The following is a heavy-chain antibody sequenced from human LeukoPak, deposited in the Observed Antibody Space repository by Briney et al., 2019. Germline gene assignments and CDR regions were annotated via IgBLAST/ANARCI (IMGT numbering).Heavy chain of an antibody. D-gene: IGHD2-2*01. Sequence: GGSLRLSCAASGLTFSNYVLIWVRQAPGRGLEWVSAITGSGGTTSYADSVKGRFTISRDNSRNTLYLQMNSLRAEDAAVYYCAKDREVSAARVYDYWGQGTLVTVSS. CDR1: GLTFSNYV. J-gene: IGHJ4*02. CDR3: AKDREVSAARVYDY. V-gene: IGHV3-23*01. CDR2: ITGSGGTT.